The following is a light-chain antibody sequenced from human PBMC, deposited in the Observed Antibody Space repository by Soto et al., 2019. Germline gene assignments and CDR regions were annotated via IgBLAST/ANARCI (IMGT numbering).Light chain of an antibody. V-gene: IGKV3-15*01. CDR2: GAS. CDR1: QSVSGN. Sequence: EIVMTQSPATLSVSPGERATLSCRASQSVSGNLAWYQQKPGQAPRLLIYGASTRATGLPARFSGSGSGTEFTLTISSXQSEDFXLXXXXXXXHWPXTFGPGTKVDIK. J-gene: IGKJ3*01. CDR3: XXXXHWPXT.